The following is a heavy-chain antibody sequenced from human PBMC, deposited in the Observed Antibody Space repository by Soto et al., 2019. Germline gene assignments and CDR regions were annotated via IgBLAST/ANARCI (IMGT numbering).Heavy chain of an antibody. J-gene: IGHJ4*02. CDR3: ARTSGYEYSYFDY. CDR2: IIPILGIA. V-gene: IGHV1-69*02. Sequence: QVPLVQSGAEVKKPGSSVKVSCKASGGTFSSYTISWVRQAPGQGLEWMGRIIPILGIANYAQKFQGRVTITADKSTSTAYMELSSLISEDTAVYYCARTSGYEYSYFDYWGQGTLVTVSS. CDR1: GGTFSSYT. D-gene: IGHD5-12*01.